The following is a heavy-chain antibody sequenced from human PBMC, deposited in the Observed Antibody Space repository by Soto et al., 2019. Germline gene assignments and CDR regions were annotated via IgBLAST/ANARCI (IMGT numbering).Heavy chain of an antibody. CDR1: GRSITTAGYY. CDR3: AGQPSYGDPMDY. Sequence: PSETLSLTCSVSGRSITTAGYYWSWVRQHPGKALEWIGFVFFSGSTYYNPSLKSRVAMSLDRSKNQFSLELTSLTAADTGVYYCAGQPSYGDPMDYWGRGTLVTVSS. D-gene: IGHD4-17*01. CDR2: VFFSGST. J-gene: IGHJ4*02. V-gene: IGHV4-31*03.